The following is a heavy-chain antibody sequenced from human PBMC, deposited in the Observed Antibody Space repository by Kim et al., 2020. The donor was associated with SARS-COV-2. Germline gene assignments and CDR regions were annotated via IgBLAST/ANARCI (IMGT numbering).Heavy chain of an antibody. Sequence: SETLSLTCAVYGGSFSGYYWSWIRQPPGKGLEWIGEINHSGSTNYNPSLKSRVTISVDTSKNQFSLKLSSVTAADTAVYYCARGMVRGVSLYIRPYYFDYWGQGTLVTVSS. J-gene: IGHJ4*02. CDR1: GGSFSGYY. V-gene: IGHV4-34*01. D-gene: IGHD3-10*01. CDR3: ARGMVRGVSLYIRPYYFDY. CDR2: INHSGST.